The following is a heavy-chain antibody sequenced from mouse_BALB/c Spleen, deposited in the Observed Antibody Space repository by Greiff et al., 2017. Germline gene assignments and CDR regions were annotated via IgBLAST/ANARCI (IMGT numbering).Heavy chain of an antibody. D-gene: IGHD2-14*01. Sequence: VQRVESGPGLVAPSQSLSITCTVSGFSLTGYGVNWVRQPPGKGLEWLGMIWGDGSTDYNSALKSRLSISKDNSKSQVFLKMNSLQTDDTARYYCARDRGVRDYYAMDYWGQGTSVTVSS. CDR3: ARDRGVRDYYAMDY. CDR1: GFSLTGYG. V-gene: IGHV2-6-7*01. CDR2: IWGDGST. J-gene: IGHJ4*01.